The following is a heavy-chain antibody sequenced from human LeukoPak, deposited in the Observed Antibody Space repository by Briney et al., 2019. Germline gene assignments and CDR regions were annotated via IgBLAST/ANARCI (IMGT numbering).Heavy chain of an antibody. CDR1: GFSFSDTW. CDR3: TTQSGAWNFDY. V-gene: IGHV3-15*07. D-gene: IGHD1-1*01. Sequence: TGGSLRLSCAASGFSFSDTWMNWVRQAPGKGLEWVGLIKRKTDDGTTDYAAPEKGRITISRDDSKNTLYLQMNSLKTEDTAVYYCTTQSGAWNFDYWGQGTLVTVSS. CDR2: IKRKTDDGTT. J-gene: IGHJ4*02.